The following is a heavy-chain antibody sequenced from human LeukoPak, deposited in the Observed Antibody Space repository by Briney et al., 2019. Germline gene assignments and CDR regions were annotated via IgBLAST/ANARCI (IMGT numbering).Heavy chain of an antibody. CDR1: GFTFNSYS. CDR3: AELGITMIGGV. V-gene: IGHV3-30-3*01. D-gene: IGHD3-10*02. Sequence: GRSLRLSCAASGFTFNSYSMHWVRQAPGKGLEWVTAISDDETYKFYADSVKGRFTIPRDNSKNTLYLQMNSLRVEDTAIYYCAELGITMIGGVWGKGTTVTISS. J-gene: IGHJ6*04. CDR2: ISDDETYK.